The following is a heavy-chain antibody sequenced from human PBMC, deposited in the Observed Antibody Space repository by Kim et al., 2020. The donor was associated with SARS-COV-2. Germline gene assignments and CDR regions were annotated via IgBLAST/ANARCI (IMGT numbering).Heavy chain of an antibody. D-gene: IGHD3-10*01. Sequence: SSSSYTNYADSVKGRFTISRDNAKNSLYLQMNSLRAEDTAVYYCATAGRTWGQGTLVTVSS. J-gene: IGHJ5*02. CDR2: SSSSYT. V-gene: IGHV3-11*03. CDR3: ATAGRT.